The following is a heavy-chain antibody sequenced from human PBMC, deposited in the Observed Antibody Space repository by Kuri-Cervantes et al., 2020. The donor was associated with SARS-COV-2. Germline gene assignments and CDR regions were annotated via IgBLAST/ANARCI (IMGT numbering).Heavy chain of an antibody. V-gene: IGHV4-61*02. J-gene: IGHJ3*02. D-gene: IGHD1-7*01. CDR2: IYTSGST. CDR1: GGSISSGGYY. Sequence: SETLSLTCTVSGGSISSGGYYWSWIRQHPGKGLEWIGRIYTSGSTNYNPSLKSQVTISVDTSKNQFSLKLISVTAADTAVYYCASEARRAWNYWSDGFDIWGQGTMVTVSS. CDR3: ASEARRAWNYWSDGFDI.